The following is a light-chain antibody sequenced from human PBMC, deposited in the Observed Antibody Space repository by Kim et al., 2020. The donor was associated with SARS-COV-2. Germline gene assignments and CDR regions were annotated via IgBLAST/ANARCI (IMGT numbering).Light chain of an antibody. V-gene: IGLV2-18*02. CDR3: SSYTSSITYV. Sequence: GQSVTSSCTGTSSDVGGYNRVSWYQQPPGTAPKLIIYDFNNRPSGVPDRFAGSKSGNTASLTISGLQAEDEADYYCSSYTSSITYVFGTGTKVTVL. CDR1: SSDVGGYNR. CDR2: DFN. J-gene: IGLJ1*01.